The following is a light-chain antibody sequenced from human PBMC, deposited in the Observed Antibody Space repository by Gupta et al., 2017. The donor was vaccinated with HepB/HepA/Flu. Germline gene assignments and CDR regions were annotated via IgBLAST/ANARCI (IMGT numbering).Light chain of an antibody. CDR1: SSDVGRYNY. Sequence: SALTQPASVSGSPGQSVTISCTATSSDVGRYNYVSWYQQHPGKAPKLIIYDVSHRPSGVSNRFSGSKSGNTASLTISGLQPEDEAEYSCSSYTTSSSVVFGGGTELTVL. V-gene: IGLV2-14*01. CDR3: SSYTTSSSVV. J-gene: IGLJ2*01. CDR2: DVS.